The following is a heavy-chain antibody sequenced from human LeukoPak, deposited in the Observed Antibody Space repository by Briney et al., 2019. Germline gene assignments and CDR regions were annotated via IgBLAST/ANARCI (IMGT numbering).Heavy chain of an antibody. V-gene: IGHV3-9*01. CDR1: GFTFDDYA. CDR2: ISWNSGSI. CDR3: EKEGVGGGRRVGVFDI. J-gene: IGHJ3*02. D-gene: IGHD3-16*01. Sequence: PGGSLRLSCAASGFTFDDYAMHWVRQAPGKGLEWVSGISWNSGSIGYADSVKGRFTISRDNAKNSLYLQMNSLRAEDTALYYWEKEGVGGGRRVGVFDIGAKGKRAPVSS.